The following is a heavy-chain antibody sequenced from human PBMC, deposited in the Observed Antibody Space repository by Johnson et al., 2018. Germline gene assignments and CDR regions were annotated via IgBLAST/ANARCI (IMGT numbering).Heavy chain of an antibody. CDR2: ISWNSGSI. J-gene: IGHJ3*02. V-gene: IGHV3-9*01. CDR1: GFTFDDYA. CDR3: AKDTRSVYYGALDI. D-gene: IGHD3-22*01. Sequence: VQLVESGGGLVQPGRSLRLSCAASGFTFDDYAMHWVRQAPGKGLEWVSGISWNSGSIGYADSVKGRFTISRDNAKNSLYLQMNSLRAEETALYYCAKDTRSVYYGALDIWGQGTMVTVSS.